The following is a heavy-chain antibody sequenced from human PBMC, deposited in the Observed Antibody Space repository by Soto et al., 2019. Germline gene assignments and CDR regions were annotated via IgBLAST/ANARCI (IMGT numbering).Heavy chain of an antibody. CDR3: AGAARNSPFAR. CDR2: IYHSGNT. D-gene: IGHD6-6*01. Sequence: QVQLQESGPGLVEPSGTLSLTCTVSSGSISSGIWWNWVRQPPGKGLEWIGEIYHSGNTNYNPSLKGRLTMWVDESKNQFSLSLYSVPAADRAFYYCAGAARNSPFARGGRGVLAPVSP. CDR1: SGSISSGIW. J-gene: IGHJ4*02. V-gene: IGHV4-4*02.